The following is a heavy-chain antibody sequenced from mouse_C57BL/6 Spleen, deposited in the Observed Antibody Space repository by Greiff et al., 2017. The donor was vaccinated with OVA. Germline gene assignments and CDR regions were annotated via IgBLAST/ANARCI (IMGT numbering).Heavy chain of an antibody. CDR1: GYAFSSSW. CDR3: ARGDYERFAY. V-gene: IGHV1-82*01. Sequence: QVQLQQSGPELVKPGASVKISCKASGYAFSSSWMNWVKQRPGKGLEWIGRIYPGDGDTNYNGKFKGKATLTADKSSSTAYMQLSSLTSEGSAVYFCARGDYERFAYWGQGTLVTVSA. CDR2: IYPGDGDT. J-gene: IGHJ3*01. D-gene: IGHD2-3*01.